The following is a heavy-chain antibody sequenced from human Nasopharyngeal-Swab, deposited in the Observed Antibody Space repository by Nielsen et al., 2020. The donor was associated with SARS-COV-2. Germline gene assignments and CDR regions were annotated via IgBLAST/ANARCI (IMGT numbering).Heavy chain of an antibody. CDR1: GSTFSSYS. J-gene: IGHJ6*02. Sequence: GESLKISCAASGSTFSSYSMNWVRQAPGKGLEWVSSISSSSSYIYYADSVKGRFTISRDNAKNSLYLQMSSLRAEDTAVYYCARDRGTGDSYYYYGMDVWGQGTTVTVSS. CDR2: ISSSSSYI. CDR3: ARDRGTGDSYYYYGMDV. V-gene: IGHV3-21*01. D-gene: IGHD7-27*01.